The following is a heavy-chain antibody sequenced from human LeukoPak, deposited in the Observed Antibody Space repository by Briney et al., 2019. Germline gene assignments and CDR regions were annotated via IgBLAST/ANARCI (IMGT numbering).Heavy chain of an antibody. D-gene: IGHD3-3*01. CDR1: GGSISSGYY. Sequence: PSETLSLTCTVSGGSISSGYYWGWIRQPPGKGLEWIGSIYHSGSTYYNPSLKSRVTISVDTSKNQFSLKLSSVTAADTAVYYCARDGAYGEWLPRPLYDYWGQGTLVTVSS. V-gene: IGHV4-38-2*02. CDR2: IYHSGST. CDR3: ARDGAYGEWLPRPLYDY. J-gene: IGHJ4*02.